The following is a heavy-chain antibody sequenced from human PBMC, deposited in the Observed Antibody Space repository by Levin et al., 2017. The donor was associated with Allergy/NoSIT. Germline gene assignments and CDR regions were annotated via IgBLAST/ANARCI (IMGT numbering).Heavy chain of an antibody. CDR2: INLNRGDT. CDR3: AREDRDSSGWYLGSWFDP. CDR1: GYTFTGYY. Sequence: ASVKVSCKASGYTFTGYYIHWVRQAPGQGLEWMGWINLNRGDTNFAQKFQGRVTMTRDTSISTAYMELSRLRFDDTAVYYCAREDRDSSGWYLGSWFDPWGQGTLVTVSS. D-gene: IGHD6-19*01. V-gene: IGHV1-2*02. J-gene: IGHJ5*02.